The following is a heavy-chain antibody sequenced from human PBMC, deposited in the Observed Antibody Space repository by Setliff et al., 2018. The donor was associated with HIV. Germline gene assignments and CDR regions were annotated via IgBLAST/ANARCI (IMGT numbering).Heavy chain of an antibody. CDR2: IHTSGAT. Sequence: SETLSLTCTVSGGSISSGNYYWGWIRQPAGKGLEWIGHIHTSGATNYGPFLKSRVTTSLDTSKNQFSLKLSSVTAADTAVYYCARVAVAGMGGYYYMDVWGKGTTVTVSS. CDR3: ARVAVAGMGGYYYMDV. V-gene: IGHV4-61*09. J-gene: IGHJ6*03. CDR1: GGSISSGNYY. D-gene: IGHD6-19*01.